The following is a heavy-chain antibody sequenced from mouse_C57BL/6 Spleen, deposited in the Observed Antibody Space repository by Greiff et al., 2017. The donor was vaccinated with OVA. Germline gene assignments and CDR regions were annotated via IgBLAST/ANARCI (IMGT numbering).Heavy chain of an antibody. Sequence: EVHLVESGGGLVQPGGSMKLSCAASGFTFSDAWMDWVRQSPEKGLEWVAEIRNKANNHATYYAESVKGRFTISRDDSKSSVYLQMNSLRAEDTGIYYCTRTNYGSRYWYFDVWGTGTTVTVSS. V-gene: IGHV6-6*01. CDR1: GFTFSDAW. D-gene: IGHD1-1*01. CDR3: TRTNYGSRYWYFDV. CDR2: IRNKANNHAT. J-gene: IGHJ1*03.